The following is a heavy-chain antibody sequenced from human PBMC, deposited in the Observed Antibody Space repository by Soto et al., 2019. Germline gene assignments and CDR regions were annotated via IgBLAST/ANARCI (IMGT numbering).Heavy chain of an antibody. Sequence: SVKVPCQASGGTFSSYAISWVRQAPGQGLEWMGGIIPIFGTANYAQKFQGRVTITADKSTSTAYMELSSLRSEDTAVYYCARESGVIIGQNWFDPWGQGTLVTVSS. CDR1: GGTFSSYA. V-gene: IGHV1-69*06. D-gene: IGHD3-3*01. CDR3: ARESGVIIGQNWFDP. J-gene: IGHJ5*02. CDR2: IIPIFGTA.